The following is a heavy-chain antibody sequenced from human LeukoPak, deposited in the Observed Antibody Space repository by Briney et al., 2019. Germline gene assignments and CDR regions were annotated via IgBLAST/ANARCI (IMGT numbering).Heavy chain of an antibody. CDR3: ARSGRGHVYGFFDY. CDR2: VNTHTGAT. V-gene: IGHV1-2*02. CDR1: GYTFTGYY. D-gene: IGHD3-10*01. J-gene: IGHJ4*02. Sequence: ASVKVSCKASGYTFTGYYMHWVRQAPGQGLEWMGWVNTHTGATNYAQKLQGAVTMTRDTSISTAYMELSRPRSDDTAMYYCARSGRGHVYGFFDYWGQGTLVTVSS.